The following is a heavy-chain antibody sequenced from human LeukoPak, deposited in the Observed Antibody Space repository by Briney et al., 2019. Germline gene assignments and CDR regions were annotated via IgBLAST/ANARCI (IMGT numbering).Heavy chain of an antibody. CDR1: GFTFSSYW. J-gene: IGHJ4*02. Sequence: GGSLRLSCAASGFTFSSYWMSWVRQAPGKGLEWVANIKEDGSAKYYVDSVKGRFTISRDNAKNSLYLQMNNLSAEDTAVYYCVRDSPGYGAYDFDWGQGTLSPSPQ. CDR2: IKEDGSAK. D-gene: IGHD5-12*01. CDR3: VRDSPGYGAYDFD. V-gene: IGHV3-7*01.